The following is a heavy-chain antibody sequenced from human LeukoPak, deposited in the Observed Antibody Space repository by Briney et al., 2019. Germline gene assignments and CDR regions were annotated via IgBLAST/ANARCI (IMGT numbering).Heavy chain of an antibody. CDR3: ARESIAARPAFDI. Sequence: SETLSLTCTVSGGSISSGSYYWSWIRQPAGKGLEWIGRIYTSGSTNYNPSLKSRVTISVDTSKNQFSLKLSSVTAADTAVYYCARESIAARPAFDIWGQGTMVTVSS. CDR2: IYTSGST. V-gene: IGHV4-61*02. CDR1: GGSISSGSYY. D-gene: IGHD6-6*01. J-gene: IGHJ3*02.